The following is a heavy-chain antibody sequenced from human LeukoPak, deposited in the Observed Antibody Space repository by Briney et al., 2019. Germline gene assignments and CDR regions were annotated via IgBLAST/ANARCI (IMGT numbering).Heavy chain of an antibody. V-gene: IGHV3-21*01. J-gene: IGHJ3*02. CDR3: ARAKRNGFDI. CDR1: GFTFSRHS. CDR2: ISSSSSYI. Sequence: GGSLRLSCAASGFTFSRHSMNWVRQAPGKGLEWVSSISSSSSYIYYTESVKGRFTISRDNAKNSLFLQMNSLRAEDTAVYYCARAKRNGFDIWGQGTMVTVSS.